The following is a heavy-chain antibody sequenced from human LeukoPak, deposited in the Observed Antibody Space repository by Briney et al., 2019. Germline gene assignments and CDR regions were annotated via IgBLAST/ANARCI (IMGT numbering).Heavy chain of an antibody. J-gene: IGHJ3*02. CDR3: ASLATIGSDSFDI. D-gene: IGHD2-2*03. CDR2: INPSGGTT. CDR1: GYTFTSYY. Sequence: ASVKVSCKASGYTFTSYYMHWVRQAPGQGLEWIGIINPSGGTTSQAQKFQGRVTMTRDTSTSTVYMELSSLRSEDTAVYYCASLATIGSDSFDIWGQGTMVTVSS. V-gene: IGHV1-46*01.